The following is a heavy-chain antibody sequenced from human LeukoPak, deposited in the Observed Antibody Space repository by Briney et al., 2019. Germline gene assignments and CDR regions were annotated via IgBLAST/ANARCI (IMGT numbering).Heavy chain of an antibody. CDR2: ISYDGSNK. Sequence: GGSLRLSCAASGFTFSSYGMHWVRQAPGKGLEWVAVISYDGSNKYYADSVKGRFTISRDKSKNTLYLQMNSLRAEDTAVYYCAKSSGCDYWGQGTLVTVSS. CDR1: GFTFSSYG. V-gene: IGHV3-30*18. D-gene: IGHD6-19*01. J-gene: IGHJ4*02. CDR3: AKSSGCDY.